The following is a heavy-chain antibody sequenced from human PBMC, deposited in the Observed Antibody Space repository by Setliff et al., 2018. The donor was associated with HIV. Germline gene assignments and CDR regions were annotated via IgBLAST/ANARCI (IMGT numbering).Heavy chain of an antibody. CDR2: IYTSGSI. CDR3: ARDRSSGRGYYYYYYMDV. J-gene: IGHJ6*03. V-gene: IGHV4-61*09. Sequence: SETLSLTCTVSGGSISSGSYYWSWIRQPAGKGLEWIGHIYTSGSINYNPSLKSRVTISVDTSKNQFSLKLSSVTAADTAVYYCARDRSSGRGYYYYYYMDVWGKGTTVTVSS. CDR1: GGSISSGSYY. D-gene: IGHD6-19*01.